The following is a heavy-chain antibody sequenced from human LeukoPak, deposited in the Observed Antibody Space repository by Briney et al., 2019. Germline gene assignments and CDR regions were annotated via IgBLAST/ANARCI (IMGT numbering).Heavy chain of an antibody. CDR2: IIPIFGTA. Sequence: ASVKVSCKASGYTFTSYDINWVRQATGQGLEWMGGIIPIFGTANYAQKFQGRVTITADKSTSTAYMELSSLRSEDTAVYYCAGGYSSGWYPAYYYMDVWGKGTTVTVSS. V-gene: IGHV1-69*06. J-gene: IGHJ6*03. CDR3: AGGYSSGWYPAYYYMDV. CDR1: GYTFTSYD. D-gene: IGHD6-19*01.